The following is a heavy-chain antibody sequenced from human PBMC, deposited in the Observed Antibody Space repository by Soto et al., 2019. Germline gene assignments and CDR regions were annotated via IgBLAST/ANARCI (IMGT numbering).Heavy chain of an antibody. V-gene: IGHV3-21*01. CDR3: ARDKRGNYNWFDP. CDR2: ISSSSSYI. J-gene: IGHJ5*02. D-gene: IGHD4-4*01. CDR1: GFTFSSYS. Sequence: EVQLVESGGGLVKPGGSLRLSCAASGFTFSSYSMNWVRQAQGKGLEWVSSISSSSSYIYYADSVKGRFTISRDNAKNSLYLQMNSLRAEDTAVYYCARDKRGNYNWFDPWGQGTLVTVSS.